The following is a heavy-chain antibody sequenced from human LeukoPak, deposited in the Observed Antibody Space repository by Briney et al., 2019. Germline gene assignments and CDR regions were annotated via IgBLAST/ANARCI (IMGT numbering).Heavy chain of an antibody. CDR3: ARDWGEYDFWSGYYYYGMDV. D-gene: IGHD3-3*01. Sequence: GRSLRLSCAASGFTFSSYAMHWIRQAPGKGLEWVALISYDGSNKYYADSVKGRFTISRDNSKNTLYLQMNSLGAEDAAVYYCARDWGEYDFWSGYYYYGMDVWGQGTTVTVSS. V-gene: IGHV3-30-3*01. CDR2: ISYDGSNK. CDR1: GFTFSSYA. J-gene: IGHJ6*02.